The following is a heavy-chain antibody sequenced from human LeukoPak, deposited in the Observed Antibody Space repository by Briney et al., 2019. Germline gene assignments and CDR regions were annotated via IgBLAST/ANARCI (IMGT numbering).Heavy chain of an antibody. CDR3: AKATRGDGSYLIDY. V-gene: IGHV3-43*01. D-gene: IGHD3-22*01. CDR1: GFTFGDYT. CDR2: ISWDGVST. Sequence: GGSLRLSCAASGFTFGDYTMHWVRQTPAKGLEWVSVISWDGVSTYYADSMKGRFTISRDNSKKSLFLQMNSLRTADTASYYCAKATRGDGSYLIDYWGQGTLVTVSS. J-gene: IGHJ4*02.